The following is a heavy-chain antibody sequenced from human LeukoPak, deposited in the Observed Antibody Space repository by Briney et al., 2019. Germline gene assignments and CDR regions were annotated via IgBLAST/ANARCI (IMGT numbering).Heavy chain of an antibody. CDR2: INPSGGST. J-gene: IGHJ1*01. CDR3: ARSGTVAGTERESEYFQH. D-gene: IGHD6-19*01. Sequence: ASVKVSCKASGYTFTSYYMHWVRQAPGQGLEWMGIINPSGGSTSYAQKFQGRVTMTRDTSTSTVYMELSSLRSEDTAVYYCARSGTVAGTERESEYFQHWGQGTLVTVSS. CDR1: GYTFTSYY. V-gene: IGHV1-46*01.